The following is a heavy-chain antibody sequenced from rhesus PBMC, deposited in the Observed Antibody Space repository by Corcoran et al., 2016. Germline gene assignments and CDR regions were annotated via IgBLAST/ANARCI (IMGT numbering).Heavy chain of an antibody. Sequence: QVQLPASGPGLVKPSETLSLTCASSGGSIRDRSSWTWIRPPPGTGLGGIGYIYGSGGSTYYNPSLKSRVTISTDTSKNQFSLKLSSVTAADTAVYYCAREPGYYNIWTGYLDYWGQGVLVTVSS. J-gene: IGHJ4*01. CDR1: GGSIRDRSS. CDR2: IYGSGGST. CDR3: AREPGYYNIWTGYLDY. V-gene: IGHV4S7*01. D-gene: IGHD3-3*01.